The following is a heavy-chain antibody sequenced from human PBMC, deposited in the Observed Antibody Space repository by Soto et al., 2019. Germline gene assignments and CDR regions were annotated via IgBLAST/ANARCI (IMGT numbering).Heavy chain of an antibody. D-gene: IGHD3-9*01. CDR2: INPNSGGT. CDR3: ARAVRYFDWLLQNYCYYGMDV. J-gene: IGHJ6*02. CDR1: GYTFTGYY. Sequence: ASVKVSCKASGYTFTGYYMHWVRQAPGQGLEWMGWINPNSGGTNYAQKFQGWVTMTRDTSISTAYMELSRLRSDDTAVYYCARAVRYFDWLLQNYCYYGMDVWGQGTTVTVSS. V-gene: IGHV1-2*04.